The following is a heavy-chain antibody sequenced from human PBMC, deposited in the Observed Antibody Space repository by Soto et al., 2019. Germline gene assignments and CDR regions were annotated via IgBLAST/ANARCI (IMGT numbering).Heavy chain of an antibody. J-gene: IGHJ4*02. CDR2: FDPEDGET. Sequence: ASVKVSCKVSGYTLTELSMHWVRQAPGKGLEWMGGFDPEDGETIYAQKFQGRVTMTEDKSTDTAYMELSSLRSEDTAVYYCASGVYCSGGSCYSGFTQGHFDYWGQGTLVTVSS. CDR3: ASGVYCSGGSCYSGFTQGHFDY. V-gene: IGHV1-24*01. CDR1: GYTLTELS. D-gene: IGHD2-15*01.